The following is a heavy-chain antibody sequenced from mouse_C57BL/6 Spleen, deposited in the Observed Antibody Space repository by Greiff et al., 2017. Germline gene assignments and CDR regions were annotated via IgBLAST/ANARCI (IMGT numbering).Heavy chain of an antibody. CDR2: INPNNGGT. J-gene: IGHJ4*01. V-gene: IGHV1-18*01. Sequence: EVQLVESGPELVKPGASVKIPCKASGYTFTDYNMDWVKQSHGKSLEWIGDINPNNGGTIYNQKFKGKATLTVDKSSSTAYMELRSLTSEDTAVYYCARKGGRAMDYWGQGTSVTVSS. D-gene: IGHD1-1*01. CDR1: GYTFTDYN. CDR3: ARKGGRAMDY.